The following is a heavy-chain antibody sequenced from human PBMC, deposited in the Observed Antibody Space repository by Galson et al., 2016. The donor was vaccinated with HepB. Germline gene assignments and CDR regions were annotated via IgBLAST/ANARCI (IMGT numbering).Heavy chain of an antibody. V-gene: IGHV5-51*01. Sequence: QSGAEVKKPGESLKISCKGSGYNFASYLIGWVRQMPGKGLEWMGSIHPRDSETRYSPSFKGQVTISADNSISTAYLQWSSLKASDTAMYYCARPVDYIGSGIYELDSWGQGTLVTVSS. J-gene: IGHJ4*02. CDR2: IHPRDSET. CDR1: GYNFASYL. D-gene: IGHD3-10*01. CDR3: ARPVDYIGSGIYELDS.